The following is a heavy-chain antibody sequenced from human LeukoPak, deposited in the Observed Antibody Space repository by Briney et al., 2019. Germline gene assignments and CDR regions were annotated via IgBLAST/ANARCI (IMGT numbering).Heavy chain of an antibody. CDR1: GGSFSGYY. Sequence: SETLSLTCAVYGGSFSGYYWSWIRQPAGKGLEWIGRIYTSGSTNYNPSLKSRVTMSVDTSKNQFSLKLSSVTAADTAVYYCARDYGSGSYYMRYYYYYMDAWGKGTTVTISS. D-gene: IGHD3-10*01. CDR3: ARDYGSGSYYMRYYYYYMDA. CDR2: IYTSGST. J-gene: IGHJ6*03. V-gene: IGHV4-4*07.